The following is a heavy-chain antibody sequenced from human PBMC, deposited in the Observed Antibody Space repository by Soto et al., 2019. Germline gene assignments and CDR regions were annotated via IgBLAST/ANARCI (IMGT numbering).Heavy chain of an antibody. D-gene: IGHD1-26*01. CDR2: ISLYSDGT. J-gene: IGHJ5*02. Sequence: QVQLVQSGGEVKRPGASVKVSCKTSGYTFSNYGITWVRQAPGQALEWLGWISLYSDGTNYAQKFQGRGSNTPDTFPTTAYMELRSLRSDDTAVYYCARVVPGAEAWFGPWGQGTLVTVSS. V-gene: IGHV1-18*01. CDR1: GYTFSNYG. CDR3: ARVVPGAEAWFGP.